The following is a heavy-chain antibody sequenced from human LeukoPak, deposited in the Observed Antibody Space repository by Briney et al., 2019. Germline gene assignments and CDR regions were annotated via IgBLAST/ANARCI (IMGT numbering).Heavy chain of an antibody. CDR1: GFTFSSYA. V-gene: IGHV3-23*01. CDR3: AKDHPRPGIVDGNKFDY. J-gene: IGHJ4*02. Sequence: GGSLRLSCAASGFTFSSYAMTWVRQAPGKGLQWVSTISGSGGGTYYTDSAKGRFTISRDNSKSTLYLQMNSLRAEDTAVYYCAKDHPRPGIVDGNKFDYWGQGTLVTVSS. D-gene: IGHD1-26*01. CDR2: ISGSGGGT.